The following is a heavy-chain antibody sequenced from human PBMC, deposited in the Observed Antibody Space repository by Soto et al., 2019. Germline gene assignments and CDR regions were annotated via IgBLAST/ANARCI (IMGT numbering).Heavy chain of an antibody. D-gene: IGHD2-15*01. Sequence: QVQLVQSGAEVKKPGSSVKVSCKASGGTFSNYPISWVRQAPGQGLEWMGGIIPIFGTVNYAQTFQGRVTITADESTSTAYKGLSSLRSEDTAVDYCGRGNHSWRQLGYFDLWGRGTLVTVSS. J-gene: IGHJ2*01. V-gene: IGHV1-69*12. CDR3: GRGNHSWRQLGYFDL. CDR1: GGTFSNYP. CDR2: IIPIFGTV.